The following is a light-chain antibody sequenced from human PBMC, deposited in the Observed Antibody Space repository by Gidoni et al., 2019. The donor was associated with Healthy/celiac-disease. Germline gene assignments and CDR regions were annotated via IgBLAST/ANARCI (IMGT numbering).Light chain of an antibody. CDR2: AAS. V-gene: IGKV1-39*01. CDR1: QSISSS. Sequence: DIQVTQSTSSLSASVRDRVTITFRASQSISSSLNWYQQKPGKAPKLLIYAASSLQSGVPSRFSGSGSGTDFTLTISSLQPEDFATYYCQQSYSTFMYTFGQGTKLEIK. CDR3: QQSYSTFMYT. J-gene: IGKJ2*01.